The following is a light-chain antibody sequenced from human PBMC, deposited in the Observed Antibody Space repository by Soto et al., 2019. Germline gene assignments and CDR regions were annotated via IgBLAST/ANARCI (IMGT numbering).Light chain of an antibody. J-gene: IGKJ1*01. CDR1: QSVSSY. CDR2: DAS. V-gene: IGKV3-11*01. Sequence: EIVLTQSPATLSLSPGERATLSCRASQSVSSYLAWNQQKPGQAPRLLIYDASNRATGIPARFSGSVSGTEFTLTIISLQSEDSAVYYCQQYVHWPPGAFGQGTKVDIK. CDR3: QQYVHWPPGA.